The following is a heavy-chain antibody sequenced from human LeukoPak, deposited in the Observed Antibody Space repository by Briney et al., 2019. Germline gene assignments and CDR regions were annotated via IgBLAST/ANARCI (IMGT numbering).Heavy chain of an antibody. V-gene: IGHV3-74*01. J-gene: IGHJ4*02. CDR3: AKDLSTSWYYFDY. CDR1: GVTFSTYW. D-gene: IGHD6-13*01. CDR2: INSDGSTT. Sequence: GGSLRLSCAASGVTFSTYWMHWVRQAPGKGLVWVSRINSDGSTTNYADSVEGRFTISRDNAKNTVYLQMNSLRAEDTAVYYCAKDLSTSWYYFDYWGQGTLVTVSS.